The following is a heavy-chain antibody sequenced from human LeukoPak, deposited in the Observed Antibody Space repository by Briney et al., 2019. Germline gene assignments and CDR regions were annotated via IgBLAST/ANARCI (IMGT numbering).Heavy chain of an antibody. CDR2: IRSNGGNT. J-gene: IGHJ4*02. V-gene: IGHV3-64*01. CDR3: AGDRVTSSGWYGCFDY. Sequence: GGSLRLSCAASGFTFNSYGMHWVRQAPGKGLEYVSAIRSNGGNTYYANSVKCRFTISRDNSKNTLYLQMGSLRAEDMAVYYGAGDRVTSSGWYGCFDYWGQGTLVTVSS. CDR1: GFTFNSYG. D-gene: IGHD6-19*01.